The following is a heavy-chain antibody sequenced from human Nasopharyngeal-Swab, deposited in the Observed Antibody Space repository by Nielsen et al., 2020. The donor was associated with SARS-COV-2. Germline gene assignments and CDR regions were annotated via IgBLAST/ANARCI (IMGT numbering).Heavy chain of an antibody. J-gene: IGHJ4*02. V-gene: IGHV1-2*06. CDR3: ARNDSSGYGY. Sequence: WVRQAPGQGLEWMGRINPNSGGTNYAQKFQGRVTMTRDTSISTAYMELSRLRSDDTAVYYCARNDSSGYGYWGQGTLVHRLL. CDR2: INPNSGGT. D-gene: IGHD3-22*01.